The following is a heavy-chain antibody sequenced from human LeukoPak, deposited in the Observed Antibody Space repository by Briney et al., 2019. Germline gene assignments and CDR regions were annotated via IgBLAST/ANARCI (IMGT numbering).Heavy chain of an antibody. CDR1: GFTVSSNY. CDR3: ARHRGSGWYYFDY. J-gene: IGHJ4*02. V-gene: IGHV3-7*01. D-gene: IGHD6-19*01. CDR2: INHDGSEK. Sequence: GGSLRLSCAASGFTVSSNYMSWVRQAPGKGLEWVANINHDGSEKYYVDSVKGRFTISRDDAQNSLYLQMSSLTAEDTAVYYCARHRGSGWYYFDYWGQGTLVTVSS.